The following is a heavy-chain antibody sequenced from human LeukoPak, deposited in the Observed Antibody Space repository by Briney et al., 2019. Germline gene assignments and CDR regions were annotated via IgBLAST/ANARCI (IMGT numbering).Heavy chain of an antibody. J-gene: IGHJ4*02. V-gene: IGHV3-7*01. Sequence: GGSLRLSCVGSGFTFICYWMSWVRQAPGKGLEWVANIKQDGSEKDYVDALKGRFTISRDNAKNSLYLQMNSLRAEDTAVYYCAKWLELMRNFDWWGQGTLVTVSS. D-gene: IGHD5-24*01. CDR3: AKWLELMRNFDW. CDR1: GFTFICYW. CDR2: IKQDGSEK.